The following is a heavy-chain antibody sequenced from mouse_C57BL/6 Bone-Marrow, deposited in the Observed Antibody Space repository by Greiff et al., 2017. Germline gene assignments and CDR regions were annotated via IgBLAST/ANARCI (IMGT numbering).Heavy chain of an antibody. Sequence: EVNVVESGGGLVKPGGSLKLSCAASGFTFSDYGMHWVRQAPEKGLEWVAYISSGSSTIYYADTVKGRFTISRDNAKNTLFLQMTSLRSEDTAMYYCAIYDYGGFAYWGQGTLVTVSA. J-gene: IGHJ3*01. CDR3: AIYDYGGFAY. D-gene: IGHD2-4*01. CDR2: ISSGSSTI. V-gene: IGHV5-17*01. CDR1: GFTFSDYG.